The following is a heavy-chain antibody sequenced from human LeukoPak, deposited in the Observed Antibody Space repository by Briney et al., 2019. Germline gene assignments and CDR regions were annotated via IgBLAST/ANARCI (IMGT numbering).Heavy chain of an antibody. Sequence: ASVKVSCKASANTFTNYHIHWVRQAPGQGLEWMGIINPSGDITTYAQKFQGRITMTRDTSTSTAYMELSSLRSEDTAVYYCAREDCTSPTCFVDYWSQGTLVTVSS. CDR1: ANTFTNYH. CDR2: INPSGDIT. D-gene: IGHD2-2*01. V-gene: IGHV1-46*01. J-gene: IGHJ4*02. CDR3: AREDCTSPTCFVDY.